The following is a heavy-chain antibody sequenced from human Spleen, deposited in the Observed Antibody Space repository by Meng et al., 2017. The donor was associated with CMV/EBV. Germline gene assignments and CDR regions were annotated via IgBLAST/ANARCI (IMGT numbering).Heavy chain of an antibody. CDR1: GFTFDDYA. J-gene: IGHJ3*02. V-gene: IGHV3-9*01. Sequence: SLKISCAASGFTFDDYAMHWARQAPGKGLEWVSGISWKSGKIGYADSVKGRFTISRDNAKNSLFLQMSSLRSEDSAVYYCARQEYGFDIWGQGTMVTVSS. CDR2: ISWKSGKI. CDR3: ARQEYGFDI.